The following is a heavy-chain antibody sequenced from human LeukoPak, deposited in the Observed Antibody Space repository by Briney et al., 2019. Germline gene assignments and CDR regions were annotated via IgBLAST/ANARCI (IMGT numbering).Heavy chain of an antibody. J-gene: IGHJ5*02. CDR2: INWNGGST. V-gene: IGHV3-20*01. D-gene: IGHD3-22*01. CDR3: ARVPEYYDSWGIWFDP. Sequence: RPGGSLRLSCAASGFTFDDYGMSWVRHAPGKGLEWVSGINWNGGSTGYADSVKGRFTISRDNAKNSLYLQMNSLRAEDTALYHCARVPEYYDSWGIWFDPWGQGTLVTVSS. CDR1: GFTFDDYG.